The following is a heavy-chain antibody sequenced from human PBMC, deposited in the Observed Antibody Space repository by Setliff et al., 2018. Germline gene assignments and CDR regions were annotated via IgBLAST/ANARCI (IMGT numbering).Heavy chain of an antibody. CDR1: GFTLRNSG. V-gene: IGHV3-7*01. J-gene: IGHJ5*02. CDR2: INQDGSAQ. CDR3: ARDVYDFRTGLGGP. D-gene: IGHD3-3*01. Sequence: GGSLRLSCAASGFTLRNSGMHWVRQAPGRGLEWVANINQDGSAQFYVDSVLGRFTISRDNAHGSLYLQMNSLRVEDTAVYFCARDVYDFRTGLGGPWGQGTRVTVSS.